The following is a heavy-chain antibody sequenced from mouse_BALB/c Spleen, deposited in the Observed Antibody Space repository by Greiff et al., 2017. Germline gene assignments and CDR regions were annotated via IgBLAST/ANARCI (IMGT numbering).Heavy chain of an antibody. V-gene: IGHV1-5*01. J-gene: IGHJ4*01. CDR1: GYTFTSYW. CDR3: TPIYYDYDAAYAMDY. CDR2: IYPGNSDT. Sequence: VQLKQSGTVLARPGASVKMSCKASGYTFTSYWMHWVKQRPGQGLEWIGAIYPGNSDTSYNQKFKGKAKLTAVTSTSTAYMELSSLTNEDSAVYYCTPIYYDYDAAYAMDYWGQGTSVTVSS. D-gene: IGHD2-4*01.